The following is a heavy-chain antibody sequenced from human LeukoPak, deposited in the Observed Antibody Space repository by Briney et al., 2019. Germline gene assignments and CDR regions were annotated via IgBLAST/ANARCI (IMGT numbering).Heavy chain of an antibody. V-gene: IGHV3-48*03. CDR3: ARVGATEDFDC. Sequence: PGGSLRLSCAASGFTFSSYEMNWVRQASGKGLEWVSYISSSGSTIYYADSVKGRFTISRDNAKNSLYLQMNSLRAEDTAVYYCARVGATEDFDCWGQGTLVTVSS. D-gene: IGHD1-26*01. J-gene: IGHJ4*02. CDR1: GFTFSSYE. CDR2: ISSSGSTI.